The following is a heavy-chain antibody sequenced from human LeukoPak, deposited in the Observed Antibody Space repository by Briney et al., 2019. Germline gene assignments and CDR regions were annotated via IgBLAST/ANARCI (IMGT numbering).Heavy chain of an antibody. J-gene: IGHJ6*03. Sequence: ASETLSLTCAVNGGSFSGYSWTWIRQAPGKGLEWIGEINHSGSTKYSASLKSRVTISVDASTNRFYLELSSVAAADTAVYYCARGGPHYDIWTTYKGGFYYLDVWDKGSTVTVSS. V-gene: IGHV4-34*01. CDR2: INHSGST. D-gene: IGHD3/OR15-3a*01. CDR1: GGSFSGYS. CDR3: ARGGPHYDIWTTYKGGFYYLDV.